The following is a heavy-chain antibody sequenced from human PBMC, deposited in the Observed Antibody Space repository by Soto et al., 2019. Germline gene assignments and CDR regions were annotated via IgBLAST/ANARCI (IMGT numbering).Heavy chain of an antibody. V-gene: IGHV4-59*01. J-gene: IGHJ5*02. CDR3: ARSGLEPLRWFDP. CDR2: IYYSGST. D-gene: IGHD1-1*01. CDR1: GGSISSFY. Sequence: SETLSLTCTVSGGSISSFYWSWIRQPPGKGLEWIGYIYYSGSTNYNPSLKSRVTISVDTSKNQFSLKLTSVTAADTAVYYCARSGLEPLRWFDPWGQGTLVT.